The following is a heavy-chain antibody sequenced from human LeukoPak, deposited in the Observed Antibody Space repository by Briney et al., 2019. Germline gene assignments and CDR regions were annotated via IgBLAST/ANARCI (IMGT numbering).Heavy chain of an antibody. Sequence: SETLSLTCTVSGDSISSYYWSWIRQPPGKGLEWIGYIYYSGSTNYNPSLKSRVTISVDTSKNQFSLKLSSVTAADTAVYYCARMGYYYYGMDVWGQGTTVTVSS. CDR2: IYYSGST. V-gene: IGHV4-59*01. CDR1: GDSISSYY. D-gene: IGHD3-16*01. CDR3: ARMGYYYYGMDV. J-gene: IGHJ6*02.